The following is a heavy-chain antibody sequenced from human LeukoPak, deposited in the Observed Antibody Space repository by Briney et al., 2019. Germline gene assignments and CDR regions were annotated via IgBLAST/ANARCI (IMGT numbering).Heavy chain of an antibody. CDR1: GFIFSTYV. V-gene: IGHV3-30*18. Sequence: HTGGSLRLSCAASGFIFSTYVIHWVRQAPGKGLEWVAVVSNDGSKKYYADSVKGRFTISRDNSKNTLFLQVNSLRADDTAVYYCAKGYFGSGSYPPYYRMDVWGQGTTVTVSS. D-gene: IGHD3-10*01. CDR2: VSNDGSKK. CDR3: AKGYFGSGSYPPYYRMDV. J-gene: IGHJ6*02.